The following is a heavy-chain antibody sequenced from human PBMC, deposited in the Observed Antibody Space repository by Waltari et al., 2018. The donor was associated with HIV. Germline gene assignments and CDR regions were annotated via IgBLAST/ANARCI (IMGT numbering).Heavy chain of an antibody. CDR2: IYYSGST. CDR1: GGSISSSSYY. D-gene: IGHD6-6*01. Sequence: QLQLQESGPGLVKPSETLSLTCTVSGGSISSSSYYWGWIRQPPGKGLEWIGSIYYSGSTYYNPSLKSRVTISVDTSKNQFSLKLSSVTAADTAVYYCARDSIAARRGGTTRYYYGMDVWGQGTTVTVSS. V-gene: IGHV4-39*07. CDR3: ARDSIAARRGGTTRYYYGMDV. J-gene: IGHJ6*02.